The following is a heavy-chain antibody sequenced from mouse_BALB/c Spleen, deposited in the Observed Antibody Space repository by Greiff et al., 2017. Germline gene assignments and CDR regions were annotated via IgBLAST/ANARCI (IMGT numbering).Heavy chain of an antibody. J-gene: IGHJ3*01. D-gene: IGHD1-1*01. CDR1: GYTFTDYW. CDR2: IDTSDSYT. V-gene: IGHV1-69*01. CDR3: ARPFTTDGGFAY. Sequence: VQLQQPGAELVMPGASVKMSCKASGYTFTDYWMHWVKQRPGQGLEWIGAIDTSDSYTSYNQKFKGKATLTVDKSSSTAHMELRSLASEDSAVYYCARPFTTDGGFAYWGQGTLVTVSA.